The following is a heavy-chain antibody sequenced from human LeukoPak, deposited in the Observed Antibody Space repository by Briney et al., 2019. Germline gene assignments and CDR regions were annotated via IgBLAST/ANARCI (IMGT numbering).Heavy chain of an antibody. J-gene: IGHJ4*02. D-gene: IGHD5-18*01. CDR1: GFTSSSYW. V-gene: IGHV3-74*01. Sequence: PGGFLRLSCAASGFTSSSYWMHWVRQAPGKGLVWVSRINSDGSSTSYADSVKGRFTISRDNAKNSLYLQMNSLRAEDTAVYYCAGGYSYGSYYFDYWGQGTLVTVSS. CDR2: INSDGSST. CDR3: AGGYSYGSYYFDY.